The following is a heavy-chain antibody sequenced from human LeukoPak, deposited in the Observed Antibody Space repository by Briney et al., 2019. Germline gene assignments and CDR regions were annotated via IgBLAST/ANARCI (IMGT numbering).Heavy chain of an antibody. Sequence: GSLRLSCAASGFTFSSYAMSWVRQAPGKGLEWIGSIYYSGSTYYNPSLKSRLTISVDTSKNQFSLKLSSVTAADTAVYYCARHDRIIASPLIWGQGTLVTVSS. J-gene: IGHJ4*02. D-gene: IGHD6-13*01. V-gene: IGHV4-39*01. CDR3: ARHDRIIASPLI. CDR2: IYYSGST. CDR1: GFTFSSYA.